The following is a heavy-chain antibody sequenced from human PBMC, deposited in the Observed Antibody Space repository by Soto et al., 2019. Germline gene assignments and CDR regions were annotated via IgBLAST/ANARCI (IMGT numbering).Heavy chain of an antibody. CDR1: GGNFSGYY. J-gene: IGHJ5*02. CDR2: INHSGST. V-gene: IGHV4-34*01. D-gene: IGHD6-13*01. CDR3: ARGRSGYSSSWYLNWLDP. Sequence: SEPLSLTSAVYGGNFSGYYWSWIRKPPGKGLEWIGEINHSGSTNYNPSLKSRVTVSVDTSKNQFSLKLSSVTAADTAVYYCARGRSGYSSSWYLNWLDPWGQGTLVTVSS.